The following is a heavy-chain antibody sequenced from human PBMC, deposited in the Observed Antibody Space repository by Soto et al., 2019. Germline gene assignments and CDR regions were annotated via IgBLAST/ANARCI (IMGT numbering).Heavy chain of an antibody. CDR3: ARANDLNAFDM. CDR2: IYSGGSY. V-gene: IGHV3-53*04. J-gene: IGHJ3*02. Sequence: EVQLVESGGGLVQPGGSLRLSCVASGFSVSATKYMNWLRQAPVKGLEWVSVIYSGGSYYYADSVKGRFTISRHDSKNTLYLQMDSLRPEDTAVYFCARANDLNAFDMWGQGTMVTVSS. CDR1: GFSVSATKY.